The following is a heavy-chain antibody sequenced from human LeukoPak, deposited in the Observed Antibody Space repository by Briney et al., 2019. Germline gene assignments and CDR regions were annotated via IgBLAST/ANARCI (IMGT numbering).Heavy chain of an antibody. D-gene: IGHD5-24*01. Sequence: ASVKVSCKASGGTFSCYAISWVRQAPGQGLEWMGGIIPIFGTANYAQKFQGRVTITTDESTSTAYMELSSLRSEDTAVYYCARGGNGYKTKPLNWFDPWGQGTLVTVSS. CDR1: GGTFSCYA. CDR2: IIPIFGTA. J-gene: IGHJ5*02. CDR3: ARGGNGYKTKPLNWFDP. V-gene: IGHV1-69*05.